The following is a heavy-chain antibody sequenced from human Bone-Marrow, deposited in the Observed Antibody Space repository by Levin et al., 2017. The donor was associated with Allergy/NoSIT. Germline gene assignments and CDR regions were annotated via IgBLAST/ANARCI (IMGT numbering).Heavy chain of an antibody. Sequence: GESLKISCKASGYTFTGYYMHWVRQAPGQGLEWMGRINPNSGGTNYAQKFQGRVTMTRDTSISTAYMELSRLRSDDTAVYYCARSIGADYYYYYMDVWGKGTTVTVSS. CDR1: GYTFTGYY. CDR2: INPNSGGT. CDR3: ARSIGADYYYYYMDV. V-gene: IGHV1-2*06. D-gene: IGHD4/OR15-4a*01. J-gene: IGHJ6*03.